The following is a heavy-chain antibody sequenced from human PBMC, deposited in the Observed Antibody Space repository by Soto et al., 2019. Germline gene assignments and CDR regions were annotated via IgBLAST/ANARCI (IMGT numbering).Heavy chain of an antibody. Sequence: QVQLVESGGGVVQPGRSLRLSCAAPGFTFSSYGMHWVRQAPGKGLEWVAVIWYDGSNKYYADSVKGRFTISRDNSKNTLYLQMNSLRAEDTAVYYCARGFGTVVTPQGYWGQGTLVTVSS. J-gene: IGHJ4*02. D-gene: IGHD2-21*02. CDR3: ARGFGTVVTPQGY. CDR1: GFTFSSYG. CDR2: IWYDGSNK. V-gene: IGHV3-33*01.